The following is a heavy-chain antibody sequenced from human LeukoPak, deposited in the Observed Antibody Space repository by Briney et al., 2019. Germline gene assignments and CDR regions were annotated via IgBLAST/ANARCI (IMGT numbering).Heavy chain of an antibody. D-gene: IGHD2-2*01. CDR3: ARVLGAPIPAAAIDY. CDR2: ISSSGSTI. Sequence: GGSLRLSCAASGFTFSSYEMNWVRQAPGKGLEWVSYISSSGSTIYYADSVKGRFISSRDNTKNSLYLQMNSLRAEDTAIYYCARVLGAPIPAAAIDYWGQGTLVTVSS. V-gene: IGHV3-48*03. J-gene: IGHJ4*02. CDR1: GFTFSSYE.